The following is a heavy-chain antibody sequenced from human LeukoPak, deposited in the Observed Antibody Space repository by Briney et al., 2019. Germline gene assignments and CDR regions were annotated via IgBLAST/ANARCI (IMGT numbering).Heavy chain of an antibody. CDR1: GSTFSSYA. Sequence: GGSLRLSCAASGSTFSSYAMSWVRQAPGKGLEWVSAISGSGGSTYYADSVKGRFTISRDNSKNTLYLQMNSLRAEDTAVYYCVKGGSSGWPLFEYWGQGTLVTVSS. CDR3: VKGGSSGWPLFEY. D-gene: IGHD6-19*01. CDR2: ISGSGGST. J-gene: IGHJ4*02. V-gene: IGHV3-23*01.